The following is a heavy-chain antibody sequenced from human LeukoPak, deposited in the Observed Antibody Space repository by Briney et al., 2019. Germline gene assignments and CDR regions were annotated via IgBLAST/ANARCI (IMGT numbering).Heavy chain of an antibody. J-gene: IGHJ3*02. CDR2: VDPEDGET. CDR1: GYTFTGYY. CDR3: ATALSPITIFGDDAFDI. V-gene: IGHV1-69-2*01. Sequence: ASVKVSCKASGYTFTGYYMHWVQQAPGKGLEWMGRVDPEDGETIYAEKFQGRVTITADTSTDTAYMELSSLRSEDTAVYYCATALSPITIFGDDAFDIWGQGTMVTVSS. D-gene: IGHD3-3*01.